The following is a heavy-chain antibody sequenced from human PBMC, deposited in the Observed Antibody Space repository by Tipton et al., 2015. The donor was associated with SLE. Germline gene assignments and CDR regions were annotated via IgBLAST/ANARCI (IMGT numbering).Heavy chain of an antibody. J-gene: IGHJ4*02. CDR1: GYTFTGYY. CDR3: ARGVYYYGSGSYYNPQPFDY. Sequence: QLVQSGAEVKKPGASVKVSCKASGYTFTGYYMHWVRQAPGQGLEWMGWINPNSGGTNYAQKFQGRVTMTRDTSISTAYMELSRLRSDDTAVYYCARGVYYYGSGSYYNPQPFDYWGQGTLVTVSS. V-gene: IGHV1-2*02. D-gene: IGHD3-10*01. CDR2: INPNSGGT.